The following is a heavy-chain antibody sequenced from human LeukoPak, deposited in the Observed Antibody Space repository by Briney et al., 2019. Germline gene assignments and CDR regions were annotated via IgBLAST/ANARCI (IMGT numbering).Heavy chain of an antibody. D-gene: IGHD3-3*01. CDR3: ARAGSTLSGEISYYDFWSGYYTGWYYFDY. J-gene: IGHJ4*02. Sequence: SETLSLTCAVSGGSINNGDNCWTWIRQPPGKGLEWIGYIYYSGSTYYNPSLKSRVTISVDTSKNQFSLKLSSVTAADTAVYYCARAGSTLSGEISYYDFWSGYYTGWYYFDYWGQGTLVTVSS. CDR2: IYYSGST. CDR1: GGSINNGDNC. V-gene: IGHV4-30-4*08.